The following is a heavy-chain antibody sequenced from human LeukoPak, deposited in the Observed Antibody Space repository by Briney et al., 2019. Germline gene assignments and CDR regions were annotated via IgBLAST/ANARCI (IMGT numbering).Heavy chain of an antibody. D-gene: IGHD6-19*01. CDR1: GFTLSSYG. J-gene: IGHJ4*02. CDR2: ISGSGGTT. V-gene: IGHV3-23*01. Sequence: GGSLRLSCAASGFTLSSYGMSWVRQAPGKGLEWVSAISGSGGTTYYADSVKGRFTISRDNAKNSLYLQMNSLRAEDTAVYYCARHFSVAESIDYWGQGTLVTVSS. CDR3: ARHFSVAESIDY.